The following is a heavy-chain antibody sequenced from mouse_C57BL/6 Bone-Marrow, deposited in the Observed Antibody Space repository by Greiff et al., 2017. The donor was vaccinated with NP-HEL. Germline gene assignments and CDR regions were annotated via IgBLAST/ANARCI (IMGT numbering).Heavy chain of an antibody. CDR2: ISSGGSYT. V-gene: IGHV5-6*02. J-gene: IGHJ3*01. CDR1: GFTFSSYG. CDR3: ASPYDYDVAWFAY. D-gene: IGHD2-4*01. Sequence: EVKLVESGGDLVKPGGSLKLSCAASGFTFSSYGMSWVRQTPDKRLEWVATISSGGSYTYYPDSVKGRFTISRDNAKNTRYLQMSSLKSEDTAMYYCASPYDYDVAWFAYWGQGTLVTVSA.